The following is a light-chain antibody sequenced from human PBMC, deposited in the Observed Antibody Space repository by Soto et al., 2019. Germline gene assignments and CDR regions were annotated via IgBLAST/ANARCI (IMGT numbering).Light chain of an antibody. Sequence: ETVMTQSPATLSASPGERVTLSCRASQSVKNNLAWYQQKPGQAPRLLVYGATATATGIAARFSGSGSGTEFTLTISSLQSEDSAVYYCQQHNQWPLTFGGGTKVEIK. CDR3: QQHNQWPLT. CDR1: QSVKNN. CDR2: GAT. V-gene: IGKV3-15*01. J-gene: IGKJ4*01.